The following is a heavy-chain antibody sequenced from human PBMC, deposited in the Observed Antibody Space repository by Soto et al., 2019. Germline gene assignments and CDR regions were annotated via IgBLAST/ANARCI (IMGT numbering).Heavy chain of an antibody. J-gene: IGHJ4*02. D-gene: IGHD3-16*01. Sequence: QVQLQQWGTGLLKPSETLSLTCAVYGGSFSTYYWAWIRQPPGKGLEWIGETHHSGSTTYSPSLMSRVSISIDTSRNQFSLKLRAVTAADTGVYYCANRLGSFWGQGTRVTVSS. CDR1: GGSFSTYY. CDR2: THHSGST. V-gene: IGHV4-34*01. CDR3: ANRLGSF.